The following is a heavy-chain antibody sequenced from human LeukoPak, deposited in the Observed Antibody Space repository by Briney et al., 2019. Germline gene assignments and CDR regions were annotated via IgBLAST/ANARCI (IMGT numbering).Heavy chain of an antibody. J-gene: IGHJ4*02. V-gene: IGHV3-66*01. CDR1: GVTVGNNY. CDR3: ARDPPAVAANTYG. Sequence: GGSLRLSCAASGVTVGNNYMSWVRQAPGKGLEWVSLIYSGGRTHYADSVKGRFTISRDNSKNTLYLQMSRLRVDDTSVCYCARDPPAVAANTYGWGEGTLVTVS. D-gene: IGHD6-6*01. CDR2: IYSGGRT.